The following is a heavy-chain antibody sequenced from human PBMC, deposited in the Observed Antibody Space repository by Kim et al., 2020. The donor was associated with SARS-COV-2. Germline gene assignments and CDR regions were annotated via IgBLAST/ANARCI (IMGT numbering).Heavy chain of an antibody. CDR1: GGSFSGYY. J-gene: IGHJ6*02. D-gene: IGHD3-3*01. V-gene: IGHV4-34*01. CDR3: ARESAPTIFGVVINYYGMDV. Sequence: SETLSLTCAVYGGSFSGYYWSWIRQTPGKGLEWIGEINHSGSTNYNPSLKSRVTISVDTSKNQFSLKLSSVSSADTTVYYCARESAPTIFGVVINYYGMDVWGQGTTVTVSS. CDR2: INHSGST.